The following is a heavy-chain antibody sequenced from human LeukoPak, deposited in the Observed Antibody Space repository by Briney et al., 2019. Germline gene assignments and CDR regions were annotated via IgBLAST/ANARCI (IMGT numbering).Heavy chain of an antibody. CDR2: IKSKTCGGTK. CDR1: GFTFSNGW. J-gene: IGHJ4*02. CDR3: TTLTVSGPI. V-gene: IGHV3-15*07. D-gene: IGHD6-19*01. Sequence: GGSLRLSCGACGFTFSNGWVKWVRQAPGKGLEGAGRIKSKTCGGTKDYAPPVKGRLIISRDNSNHTLYLQMNSLKTEHTAVYYCTTLTVSGPIWGQGTLVTVSS.